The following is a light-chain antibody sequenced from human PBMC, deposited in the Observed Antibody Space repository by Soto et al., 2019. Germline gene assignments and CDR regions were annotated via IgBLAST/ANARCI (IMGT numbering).Light chain of an antibody. Sequence: DIQMTQSPSTLSASVGDRVTFTCRASESIGSWLAWYQQKPGKAPTLLIYKASRLETGVTSRFSGSGSGTEFTLTINFLLPDDFATYYCQHYSGHMYTFGQGTKLEMK. V-gene: IGKV1-5*03. CDR1: ESIGSW. CDR3: QHYSGHMYT. J-gene: IGKJ2*01. CDR2: KAS.